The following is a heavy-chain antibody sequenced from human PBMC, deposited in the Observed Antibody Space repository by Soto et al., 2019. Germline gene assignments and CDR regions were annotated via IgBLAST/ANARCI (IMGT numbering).Heavy chain of an antibody. CDR2: IIPLLRTP. Sequence: QVQLVQSGAEMKEPGSSVKVSCKTSGGTFSSSAISWLRQAPGQGLEWMGGIIPLLRTPDYAQKFQGRVTIAAADSTSTAYMELSTLRSEDTAVYYCARDNDRLQLGGNYYYILDVWGQGTTITVSS. V-gene: IGHV1-69*12. D-gene: IGHD4-4*01. J-gene: IGHJ6*02. CDR3: ARDNDRLQLGGNYYYILDV. CDR1: GGTFSSSA.